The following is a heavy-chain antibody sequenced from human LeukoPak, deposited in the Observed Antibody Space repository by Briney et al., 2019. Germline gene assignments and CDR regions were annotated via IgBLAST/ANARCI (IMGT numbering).Heavy chain of an antibody. V-gene: IGHV3-15*01. J-gene: IGHJ4*02. CDR3: TTVIMGTPKDDY. Sequence: GGSLRLSCVVSGFTFSNAWMSWVRQAPGKGLEWVGRIRSEADGGTLDYAALVKGRFTISRDASKNTLYLQMNSLKTEDTAVYYCTTVIMGTPKDDYWGQGTLVTVSS. CDR1: GFTFSNAW. CDR2: IRSEADGGTL. D-gene: IGHD4-23*01.